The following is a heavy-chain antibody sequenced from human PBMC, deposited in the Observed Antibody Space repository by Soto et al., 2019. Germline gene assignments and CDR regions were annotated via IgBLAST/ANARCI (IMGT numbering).Heavy chain of an antibody. CDR2: IIPIFSSR. Sequence: QVQLVQSGAEVKKPGSSVKVSCKTSRDTFNKYAFNWVRQAPGQGLEWMGWIIPIFSSRNYAEKFQGRVTITADDSTSTAYMELRSLRFEDTAVYYCARSETYLGVWGQGTTVTVSS. D-gene: IGHD3-16*01. CDR1: RDTFNKYA. V-gene: IGHV1-69*01. J-gene: IGHJ6*02. CDR3: ARSETYLGV.